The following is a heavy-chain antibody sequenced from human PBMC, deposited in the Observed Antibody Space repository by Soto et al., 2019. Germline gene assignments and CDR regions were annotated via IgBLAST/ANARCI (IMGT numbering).Heavy chain of an antibody. CDR1: GGTFSSYA. Sequence: SVKVSCKASGGTFSSYAISWVRQAPGQGLEWMGGIIPIFGTANYAQKFQGRVTITADESTSTAYMELSSMRCEDTAVYYCARVRGVGTAMVRGYFAYWGQGTMGRVCS. D-gene: IGHD5-18*01. CDR2: IIPIFGTA. CDR3: ARVRGVGTAMVRGYFAY. V-gene: IGHV1-69*13. J-gene: IGHJ4*02.